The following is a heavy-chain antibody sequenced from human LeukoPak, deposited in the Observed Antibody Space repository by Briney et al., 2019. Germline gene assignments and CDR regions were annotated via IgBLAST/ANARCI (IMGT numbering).Heavy chain of an antibody. V-gene: IGHV1-2*02. CDR1: GYTLTGHY. CDR3: ASVGVVADYGLDV. CDR2: INPNTGAT. J-gene: IGHJ6*02. D-gene: IGHD2-15*01. Sequence: GASVKVSCKASGYTLTGHYLHWVRQAPGQGLEWMGWINPNTGATTCAQRFQGRVTLTRDTSISTAYMDLSRLRPDDTAVYYCASVGVVADYGLDVWGQGTTVTVSS.